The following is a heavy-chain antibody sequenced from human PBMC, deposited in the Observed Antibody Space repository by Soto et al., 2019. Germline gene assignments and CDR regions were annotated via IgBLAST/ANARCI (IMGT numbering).Heavy chain of an antibody. Sequence: ASVKVSCKASGYTFTSRYMHWVRQAPGQGLEWMGIINPSDGSTTYAQKFQGRVTITADESTSTAYMELSSLRSEDTAVYYCARDRIQLWDNAFDIWGQGTMVTVSS. D-gene: IGHD5-18*01. CDR2: INPSDGST. V-gene: IGHV1-46*01. CDR3: ARDRIQLWDNAFDI. J-gene: IGHJ3*02. CDR1: GYTFTSRY.